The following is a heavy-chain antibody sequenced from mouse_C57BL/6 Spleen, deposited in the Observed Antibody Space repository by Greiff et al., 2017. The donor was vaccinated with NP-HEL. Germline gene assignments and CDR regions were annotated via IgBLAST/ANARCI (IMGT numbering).Heavy chain of an antibody. CDR2: IDPSDSET. CDR1: GYTFTSYW. J-gene: IGHJ4*01. CDR3: ARDGYGSSPYAMDY. D-gene: IGHD1-1*01. Sequence: QVQLQQPGAELVRPGSSVKLSCKASGYTFTSYWMHWVKQRPIQGLEWIGNIDPSDSETHYNQKFKDKATLTVDKSSSTAYMQLSSLTSEDSAVYYGARDGYGSSPYAMDYWGQGTSVTVSS. V-gene: IGHV1-52*01.